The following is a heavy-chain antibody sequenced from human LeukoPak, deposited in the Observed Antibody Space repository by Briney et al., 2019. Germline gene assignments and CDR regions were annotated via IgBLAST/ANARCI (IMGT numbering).Heavy chain of an antibody. CDR1: GYTFTSYG. J-gene: IGHJ4*02. CDR3: ARDDLRIVVAGNFDY. V-gene: IGHV1-18*01. D-gene: IGHD6-19*01. Sequence: ASVKVSCKASGYTFTSYGISWVRQAPGQGLEWMGWISTYNGNTNYAQKLQGRVTMTTDTSTSTAYMELRSLRSDDTAVYYCARDDLRIVVAGNFDYWGQGTLVTVSS. CDR2: ISTYNGNT.